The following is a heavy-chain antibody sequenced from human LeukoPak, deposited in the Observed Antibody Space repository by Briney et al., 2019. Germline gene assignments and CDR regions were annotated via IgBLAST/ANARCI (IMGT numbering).Heavy chain of an antibody. J-gene: IGHJ5*02. Sequence: ASVTVSCKASGYTFTSYGISWVRQAPGQGLEWMGWISAYNGNTNYAQKLQGRVAMTTDTSTSTAYMELRSLRSDDTAVYYCARDPSSGVYNPICSAPGGQEPLVTVSS. CDR1: GYTFTSYG. CDR2: ISAYNGNT. D-gene: IGHD2-15*01. CDR3: ARDPSSGVYNPICSAP. V-gene: IGHV1-18*01.